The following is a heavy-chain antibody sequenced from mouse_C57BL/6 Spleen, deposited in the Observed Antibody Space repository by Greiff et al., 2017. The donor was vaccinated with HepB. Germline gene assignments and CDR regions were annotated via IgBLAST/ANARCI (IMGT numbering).Heavy chain of an antibody. Sequence: EVQVVESGPGLVKPSQSLSLTCSVTGYSITSGYYWNWIRQFPGNKLEWMGYISYDGSNNYNPSLKNRISITRDTSKNQFFLKLNSVTTEDTATYYCARNWRGFDYWGQGTTLTVSS. J-gene: IGHJ2*01. V-gene: IGHV3-6*01. CDR1: GYSITSGYY. D-gene: IGHD4-1*01. CDR3: ARNWRGFDY. CDR2: ISYDGSN.